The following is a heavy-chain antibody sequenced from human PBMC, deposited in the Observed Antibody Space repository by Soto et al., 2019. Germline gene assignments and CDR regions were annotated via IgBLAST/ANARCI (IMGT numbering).Heavy chain of an antibody. CDR1: RFTFSTYE. V-gene: IGHV3-48*03. Sequence: GGSLRLSCAASRFTFSTYEMHWVRQAPGKGLEWVSYVSSSGNTVYYADSVKGRFTISRDNTRNALYLQMNSLGDEDTALYYCVRYCSTTLCNGVATRTFDYWGQGTLVTVSS. CDR3: VRYCSTTLCNGVATRTFDY. J-gene: IGHJ4*02. CDR2: VSSSGNTV. D-gene: IGHD2-2*01.